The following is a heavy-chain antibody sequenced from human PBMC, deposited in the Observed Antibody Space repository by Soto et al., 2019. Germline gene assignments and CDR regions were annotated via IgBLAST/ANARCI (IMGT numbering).Heavy chain of an antibody. J-gene: IGHJ4*02. Sequence: ASVKVSCKASGYTFTIYGISCVRQSPGQGLEWMGWISAYNGNTNYAQKLQGRVTMTTDTSTSTAYMELRSLRSDDTAVYYCARDQYDFWSGYFYFDYWGQGTLVTVSS. D-gene: IGHD3-3*01. CDR2: ISAYNGNT. V-gene: IGHV1-18*01. CDR1: GYTFTIYG. CDR3: ARDQYDFWSGYFYFDY.